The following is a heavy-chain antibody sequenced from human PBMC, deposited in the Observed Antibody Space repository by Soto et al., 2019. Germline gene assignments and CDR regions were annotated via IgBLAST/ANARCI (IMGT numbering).Heavy chain of an antibody. CDR3: ASRTNTYYYDSSGEEGGSFDY. D-gene: IGHD3-22*01. V-gene: IGHV1-69*13. Sequence: SVKVSCRASGGTFISYAISWVREAPGQGLEWMGGIIPIFGTANYAQKFQGRVTITADESTSTAYMELSSLRSEDTAVYYCASRTNTYYYDSSGEEGGSFDYWGQGTLVTVSS. J-gene: IGHJ4*02. CDR2: IIPIFGTA. CDR1: GGTFISYA.